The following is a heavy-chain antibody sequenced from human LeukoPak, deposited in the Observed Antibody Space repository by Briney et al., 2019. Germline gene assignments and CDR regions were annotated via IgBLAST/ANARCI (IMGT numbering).Heavy chain of an antibody. J-gene: IGHJ4*02. CDR3: ARRRPYYYGSGSYYIDY. D-gene: IGHD3-10*01. Sequence: PSETLSLTCTVSGGSISSSNFYWGWIRQPPGKGLEWIGSIYYSGSTYYNPSLNSRVTISVDTSKNQFSLKLNSVTAADTAVYYCARRRPYYYGSGSYYIDYWGQGTLVTVSS. CDR2: IYYSGST. V-gene: IGHV4-39*01. CDR1: GGSISSSNFY.